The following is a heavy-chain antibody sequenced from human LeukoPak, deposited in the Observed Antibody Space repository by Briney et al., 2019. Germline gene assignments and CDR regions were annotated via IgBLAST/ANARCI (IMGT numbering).Heavy chain of an antibody. D-gene: IGHD2-2*01. CDR2: IWYDGSNK. CDR1: GFTFSSYG. Sequence: GGSLRLSCAASGFTFSSYGMHWVRQAPGKGLEWVAVIWYDGSNKYYADSVKGRFTISRDNSKNTLYLQMNSLRAEDTAMYYCAKGEVTPALAEYFQHWGQGTLVTVSS. V-gene: IGHV3-33*06. CDR3: AKGEVTPALAEYFQH. J-gene: IGHJ1*01.